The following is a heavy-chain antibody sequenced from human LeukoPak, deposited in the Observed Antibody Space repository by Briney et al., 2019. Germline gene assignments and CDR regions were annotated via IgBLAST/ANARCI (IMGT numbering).Heavy chain of an antibody. CDR2: ISSSGNYI. V-gene: IGHV3-21*01. CDR3: ARSRSSSPYDKSLNF. J-gene: IGHJ4*02. Sequence: PGGSLRLSCAASGFTFNSYTMSWVREAPGKGLEWVSSISSSGNYIYHADSVKGRFTIFRDDAQNSVYLQMNSLKDEDTAVYYCARSRSSSPYDKSLNFWGQGTLVIVSS. CDR1: GFTFNSYT. D-gene: IGHD3-10*01.